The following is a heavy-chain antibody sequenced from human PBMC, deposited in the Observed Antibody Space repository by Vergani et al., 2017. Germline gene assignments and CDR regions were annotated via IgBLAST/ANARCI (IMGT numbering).Heavy chain of an antibody. CDR3: ARGTQGSSWLGDY. V-gene: IGHV3-23*03. Sequence: EVQLLESGGGLVQPGGSLRLSCAASGFTFSSYAMSWVRQAPGKGLEWVSVIYSGGSSTYYADSVKGRFTISRDNSKNTLYLQMNSLRAEDTAVYYCARGTQGSSWLGDYWGQGTLVTVSS. CDR2: IYSGGSST. J-gene: IGHJ4*02. D-gene: IGHD6-13*01. CDR1: GFTFSSYA.